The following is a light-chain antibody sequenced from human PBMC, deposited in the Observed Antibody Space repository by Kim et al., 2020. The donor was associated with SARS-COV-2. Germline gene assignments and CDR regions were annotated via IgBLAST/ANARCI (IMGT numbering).Light chain of an antibody. CDR3: QSYDSSLSGVV. CDR2: GNS. Sequence: RVTISCTGSSSNIGAGYDVHWYQQLPGTAPKLLIYGNSNRPSGVPDRFSGSKSGTSASLAITGLQAEDEADYYRQSYDSSLSGVVFGGGTQLTVL. V-gene: IGLV1-40*01. J-gene: IGLJ2*01. CDR1: SSNIGAGYD.